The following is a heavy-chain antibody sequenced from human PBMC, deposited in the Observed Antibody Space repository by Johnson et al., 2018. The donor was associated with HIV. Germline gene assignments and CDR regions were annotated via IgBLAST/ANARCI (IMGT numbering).Heavy chain of an antibody. CDR2: ISYDGSNK. CDR3: ARVRGLIAFNI. Sequence: QEQLVESGGGVVQPGRSLRLSCAASGFTFSSYGMHWVRQAPGKGLEWVAVISYDGSNKYYADSVKGRFTISRDNSKNTLYLQMNSLRAEDTAVYYCARVRGLIAFNIWGQGTMLTVSS. D-gene: IGHD3-16*01. CDR1: GFTFSSYG. J-gene: IGHJ3*02. V-gene: IGHV3-30*03.